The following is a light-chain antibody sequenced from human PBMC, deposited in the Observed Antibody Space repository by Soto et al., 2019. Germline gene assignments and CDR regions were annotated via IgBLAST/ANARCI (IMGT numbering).Light chain of an antibody. V-gene: IGKV3-11*01. J-gene: IGKJ1*01. CDR2: DAS. CDR1: QSVSSY. CDR3: QQRSNWLWT. Sequence: EIVLTQSPATLSLSPGETATLSCRASQSVSSYLAWYQQKPGQAPRLLIYDASNRATGIPARFSGSGSGTDFTLTISSLEPEDFAVYYRQQRSNWLWTFGQGTKVEIK.